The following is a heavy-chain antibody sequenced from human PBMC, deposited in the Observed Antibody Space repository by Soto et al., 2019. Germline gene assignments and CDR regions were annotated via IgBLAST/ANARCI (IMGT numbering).Heavy chain of an antibody. CDR3: ARYYYGSGSYYNRPYYFDY. D-gene: IGHD3-10*01. CDR1: GGTVSSYA. V-gene: IGHV1-69*13. CDR2: IIPIFGTA. Sequence: ASVKVSCKASGGTVSSYAISWVRQAPGQGLEWMGGIIPIFGTAKYAQKFQGRVTITADESTSTAYMELSSLRSEDTAVYYCARYYYGSGSYYNRPYYFDYWGQGTLVTVSS. J-gene: IGHJ4*02.